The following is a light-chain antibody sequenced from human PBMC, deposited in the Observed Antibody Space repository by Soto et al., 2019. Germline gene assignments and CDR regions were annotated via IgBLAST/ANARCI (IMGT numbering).Light chain of an antibody. J-gene: IGLJ1*01. V-gene: IGLV2-14*03. CDR1: TSDVGTYNY. Sequence: QSALTQPASVSGSPGQSITISCTGTTSDVGTYNYVSWYQQHPGKAPKLMIYDVTKRPSGVSSRFSGSKSGNTASLTISGLQAEDEDDYYCNSYTSDTAITYIFGSGTKLTVL. CDR2: DVT. CDR3: NSYTSDTAITYI.